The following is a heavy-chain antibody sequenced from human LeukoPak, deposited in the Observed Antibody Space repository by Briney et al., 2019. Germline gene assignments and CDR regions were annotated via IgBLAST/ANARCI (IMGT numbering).Heavy chain of an antibody. CDR1: GGSISGSSYY. Sequence: PSETLSLTCTVSGGSISGSSYYWGWIRQPPGKGLEWIGSIYYSGSTYYNPSLKSRVTTSVDTSKNQFSLKLSSVTAADTAVYYCARQEADFWSGYSDYWGQGTLVTVSS. D-gene: IGHD3-3*01. V-gene: IGHV4-39*01. CDR2: IYYSGST. J-gene: IGHJ4*02. CDR3: ARQEADFWSGYSDY.